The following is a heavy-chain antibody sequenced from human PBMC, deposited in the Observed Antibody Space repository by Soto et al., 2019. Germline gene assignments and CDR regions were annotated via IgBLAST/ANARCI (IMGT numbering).Heavy chain of an antibody. V-gene: IGHV1-69*13. Sequence: SVKVSCKASGGTFGSNAISWVRQAPGQGLEWMGGIIPIFGTTNNAQKFQGRVTISADESTNTAYMELSSLRSEDTAIYYCARGGFSLCSGGISGAFDYWGQGTVVTVSS. CDR3: ARGGFSLCSGGISGAFDY. CDR2: IIPIFGTT. CDR1: GGTFGSNA. J-gene: IGHJ3*01. D-gene: IGHD3-10*02.